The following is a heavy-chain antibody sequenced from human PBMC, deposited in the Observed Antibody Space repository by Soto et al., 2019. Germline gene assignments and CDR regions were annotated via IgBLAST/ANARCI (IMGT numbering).Heavy chain of an antibody. CDR1: GYTFTDYY. CDR2: INPDSGGT. V-gene: IGHV1-2*04. Sequence: ASVKVSCKASGYTFTDYYIHWVRQAPGQGLEWMGWINPDSGGTNYAQKFQGWVTMTRDTSISTAYMELSRLRSDDTAVYYCARGSAASQRTQYYDILTGSDAHAFDIWGQGTMVTVSS. D-gene: IGHD3-9*01. J-gene: IGHJ3*02. CDR3: ARGSAASQRTQYYDILTGSDAHAFDI.